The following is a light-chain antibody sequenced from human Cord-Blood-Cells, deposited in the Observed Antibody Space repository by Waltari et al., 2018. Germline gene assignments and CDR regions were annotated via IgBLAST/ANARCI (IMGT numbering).Light chain of an antibody. CDR1: ALPKQY. V-gene: IGLV3-25*03. Sequence: SYELTQPPSVSVSPGQTARITCPGDALPKQYAYWYQQTPGQAPVLVIYKDSERPSGIPERFSGSSSGTTVTLTISGVQAEDEADYYCQSADSSGTYVFGTGTKVTVL. CDR3: QSADSSGTYV. J-gene: IGLJ1*01. CDR2: KDS.